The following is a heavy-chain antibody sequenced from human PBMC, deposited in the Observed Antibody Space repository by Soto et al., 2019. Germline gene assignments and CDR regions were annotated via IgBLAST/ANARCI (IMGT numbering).Heavy chain of an antibody. J-gene: IGHJ6*04. CDR3: ARGPVLGGDV. CDR1: GYTFTSYA. Sequence: QVQLVQSGAEVKKPGASVKVSCKASGYTFTSYAMHWVRQAPGQRLEWMGWINAGNGNTKDSQKFQGRVTSTRDTSASTAYMELSRLRSEDTAVYYCARGPVLGGDVWGKGTTVTVSS. CDR2: INAGNGNT. D-gene: IGHD2-8*01. V-gene: IGHV1-3*01.